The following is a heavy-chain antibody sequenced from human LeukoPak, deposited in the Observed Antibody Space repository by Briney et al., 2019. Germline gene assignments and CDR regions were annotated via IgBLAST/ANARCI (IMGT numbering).Heavy chain of an antibody. V-gene: IGHV1-69*13. D-gene: IGHD2-2*01. J-gene: IGHJ3*02. Sequence: SVKVSCKASGGTFSSYAISWVRQAPGQGLEWMGGVIPIFGTANYAQKFQGRVTITADESTSTAYMELSSLRSEDTAVYYCARGGRYCSSTSCLPRDAFDIWGQGTMVTVSS. CDR1: GGTFSSYA. CDR2: VIPIFGTA. CDR3: ARGGRYCSSTSCLPRDAFDI.